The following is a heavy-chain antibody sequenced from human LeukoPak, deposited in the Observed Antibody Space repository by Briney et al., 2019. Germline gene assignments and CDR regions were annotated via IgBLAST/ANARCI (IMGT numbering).Heavy chain of an antibody. J-gene: IGHJ4*02. CDR2: ISSSSSYI. Sequence: PGGSLRLSCAASGFTFSSYSMSWVRQAPGKGLEWVSSISSSSSYIYYADSVKGRFTISRDNTNNSLYLQMSNLRAEDTAVYYCAKLPGGYHENWGQGTLVTVSS. CDR1: GFTFSSYS. D-gene: IGHD6-25*01. V-gene: IGHV3-21*01. CDR3: AKLPGGYHEN.